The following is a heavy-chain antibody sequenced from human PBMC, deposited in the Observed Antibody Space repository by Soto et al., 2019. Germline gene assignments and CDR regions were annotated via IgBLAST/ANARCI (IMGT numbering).Heavy chain of an antibody. Sequence: SETLSLTCTVSGGSISSSSYYWGWIRQPPGKGLEWIGSIYYSGSTYYNPSLKSRVTISVDTSKNQFSLKLSSVTAADTAVYYCARHVVLGCSGGSCHDRDAFDIWGQGTMVTVSS. CDR1: GGSISSSSYY. CDR2: IYYSGST. D-gene: IGHD2-15*01. J-gene: IGHJ3*02. V-gene: IGHV4-39*01. CDR3: ARHVVLGCSGGSCHDRDAFDI.